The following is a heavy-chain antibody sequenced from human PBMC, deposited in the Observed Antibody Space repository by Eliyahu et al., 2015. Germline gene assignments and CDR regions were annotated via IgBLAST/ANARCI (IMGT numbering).Heavy chain of an antibody. J-gene: IGHJ6*02. Sequence: EVKKPGSSVKVSCKASGGTFSSYAISWVRQAPGQGLEWMGGIIPIFGTANYAQKFQGRVTITADESTSTAYMELSSLRSEDTAVYYCARDRVSETVTSGMDVWGQGTTVTVSS. CDR2: IIPIFGTA. CDR1: GGTFSSYA. CDR3: ARDRVSETVTSGMDV. D-gene: IGHD4-17*01. V-gene: IGHV1-69*01.